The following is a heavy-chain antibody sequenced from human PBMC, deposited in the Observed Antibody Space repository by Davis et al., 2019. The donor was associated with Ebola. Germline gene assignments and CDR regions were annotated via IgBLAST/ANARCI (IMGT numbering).Heavy chain of an antibody. Sequence: GESLKISCGASGFPFTNYPMHWVRHSPGKGLVWVARINGDGTSRSYADSVKGRFTISRDNAKKTLALEMDSRKVEDTAMYYCARENDFWSNFYARAFVHWGQGTLVTVSS. J-gene: IGHJ4*02. CDR1: GFPFTNYP. D-gene: IGHD3-3*01. V-gene: IGHV3-74*01. CDR2: INGDGTSR. CDR3: ARENDFWSNFYARAFVH.